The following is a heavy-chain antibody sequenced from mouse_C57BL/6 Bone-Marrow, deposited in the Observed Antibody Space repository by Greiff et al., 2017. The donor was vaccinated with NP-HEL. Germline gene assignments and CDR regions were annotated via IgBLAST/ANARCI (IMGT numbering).Heavy chain of an antibody. CDR3: ARDAIGLDY. V-gene: IGHV7-1*01. Sequence: EVQVVESGGGLVQSGRSLRLSCATSGFTFSDFYMEWVRQAPGKGLEWIAASRNKANDYTTEYSASVKGRFIVSRDTSQSILYLQMNALRAEDTAIYYCARDAIGLDYWGQGTTLTVSS. CDR1: GFTFSDFY. J-gene: IGHJ2*01. CDR2: SRNKANDYTT.